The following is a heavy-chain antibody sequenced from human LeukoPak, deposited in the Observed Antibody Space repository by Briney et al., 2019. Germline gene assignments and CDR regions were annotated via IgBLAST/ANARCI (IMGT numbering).Heavy chain of an antibody. CDR2: IYHTGST. J-gene: IGHJ4*02. Sequence: PSETLSLTCSVSGGSVSSARYYWHWIRQLPGRGLEWIGYIYHTGSTYYRASLRSRLSISIDAPKNQFSLRLSSVTAADTAVYYCARSRLGGYTYGFDYWGQGNLVTVSS. CDR1: GGSVSSARYY. V-gene: IGHV4-31*03. CDR3: ARSRLGGYTYGFDY. D-gene: IGHD5-18*01.